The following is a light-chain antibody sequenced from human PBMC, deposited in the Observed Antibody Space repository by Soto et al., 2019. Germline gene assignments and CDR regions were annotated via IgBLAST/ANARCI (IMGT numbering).Light chain of an antibody. CDR3: QQYNKGPVT. CDR1: QSISRN. Sequence: EIVLTQSPVPLSVFPGKRAPPSCRASQSISRNLACYQQKLGQAPRLLIYGASTRATGIAARFSGSGSGTEFTLTISRLQSEDFGVYYCQQYNKGPVTFGQGTRWIS. J-gene: IGKJ1*01. V-gene: IGKV3-15*01. CDR2: GAS.